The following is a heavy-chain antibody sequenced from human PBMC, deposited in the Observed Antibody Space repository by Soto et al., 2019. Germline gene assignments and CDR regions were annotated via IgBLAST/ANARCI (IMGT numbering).Heavy chain of an antibody. V-gene: IGHV6-1*01. D-gene: IGHD3-9*01. CDR3: AXEVRTGTYYYYYYGMDV. J-gene: IGHJ6*02. CDR1: GDSVSSNSAA. CDR2: TYYRSKWYN. Sequence: SPTLSLTCAISGDSVSSNSAAWNWIRQSPSRGLEWLGRTYYRSKWYNDYAVSVKSRITINPDTSKNQFSLQLNSVTPEDTAVYYCAXEVRTGTYYYYYYGMDVCGQGTTVTVSS.